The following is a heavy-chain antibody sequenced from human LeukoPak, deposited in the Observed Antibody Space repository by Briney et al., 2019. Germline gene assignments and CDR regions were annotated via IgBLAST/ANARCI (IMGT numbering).Heavy chain of an antibody. CDR3: ARDDGITGIPAD. V-gene: IGHV3-23*01. J-gene: IGHJ4*02. CDR2: ISGSGGIT. D-gene: IGHD1-20*01. Sequence: GGSLRLSCAASGFTFSSYAMSWVRQAPGKGLEWVSAISGSGGITSYADSVKGRFTISRDNAKNSLYLQMNSLRAEDTAVYYCARDDGITGIPADWGQGTLVTVSS. CDR1: GFTFSSYA.